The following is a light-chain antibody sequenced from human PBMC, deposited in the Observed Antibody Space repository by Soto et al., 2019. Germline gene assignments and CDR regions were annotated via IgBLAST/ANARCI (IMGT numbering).Light chain of an antibody. CDR1: QCVSSH. CDR2: GAS. Sequence: EIVMTQSPATLSVSPGERVTLSCRASQCVSSHLAWYQQKPGQAPRLLIYGASTRATTIPARFSGSGSGTEFTLTISSLQSEDFAIYYCQQYNKWPPTTFGQGTKLEIK. J-gene: IGKJ2*01. V-gene: IGKV3-15*01. CDR3: QQYNKWPPTT.